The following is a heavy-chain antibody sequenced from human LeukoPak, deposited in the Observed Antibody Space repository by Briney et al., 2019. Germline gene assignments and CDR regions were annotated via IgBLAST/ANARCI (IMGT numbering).Heavy chain of an antibody. J-gene: IGHJ4*02. D-gene: IGHD3-16*01. CDR1: GFTVSSNY. Sequence: GGSLRLSCAASGFTVSSNYMSWVRQAPGKGLEWVSIIYTGGGTYYADSVKGRFTISRDSSKNTLHLQMNSLRAEDTAVYYCAKDKLITFGGVMSYFDCWGQGTLVTVSS. CDR2: IYTGGGT. CDR3: AKDKLITFGGVMSYFDC. V-gene: IGHV3-53*01.